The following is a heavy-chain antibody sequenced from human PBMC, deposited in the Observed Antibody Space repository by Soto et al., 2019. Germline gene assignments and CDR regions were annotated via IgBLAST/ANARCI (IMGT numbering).Heavy chain of an antibody. CDR1: GDSVSSNSAG. J-gene: IGHJ4*01. D-gene: IGHD1-26*01. CDR3: ARGEQYSGRIFDY. CDR2: TYYRSKWYY. V-gene: IGHV6-1*01. Sequence: SQTLSLTCAITGDSVSSNSAGWSWVRQSPSRGLEWLGRTYYRSKWYYEYAISVRGRITINPDTSKNQYSLQLNSVTHEDTAVYFCARGEQYSGRIFDYWGQGTLVTVSS.